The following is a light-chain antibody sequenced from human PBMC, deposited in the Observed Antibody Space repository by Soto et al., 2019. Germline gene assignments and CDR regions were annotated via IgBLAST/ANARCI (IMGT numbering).Light chain of an antibody. CDR1: SSNIGNNY. J-gene: IGLJ2*01. V-gene: IGLV1-51*01. CDR3: GTWDSSLSAVV. Sequence: QSALTQPPSVSAAPGQTVTISCSGSSSNIGNNYVSWYQQLPGTAPKLLIYDNNKRPSVIPDRFSGSKSGTSATLGITGLQTGDEADYYCGTWDSSLSAVVFGGGTKLTVL. CDR2: DNN.